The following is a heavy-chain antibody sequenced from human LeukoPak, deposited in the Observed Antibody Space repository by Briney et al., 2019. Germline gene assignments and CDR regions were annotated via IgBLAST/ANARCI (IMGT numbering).Heavy chain of an antibody. Sequence: SETLSLTCTGSGGSISSSSYYWGWIRQPPGKGLEWIGSIYYSGSTYYNPSLKSRVTISVDTSKNQFSLKLSSVTAADTAVYYCARAVPPGYSSSWYLAFDYWGQGTLVTVPS. CDR1: GGSISSSSYY. CDR2: IYYSGST. D-gene: IGHD6-13*01. J-gene: IGHJ4*02. CDR3: ARAVPPGYSSSWYLAFDY. V-gene: IGHV4-39*01.